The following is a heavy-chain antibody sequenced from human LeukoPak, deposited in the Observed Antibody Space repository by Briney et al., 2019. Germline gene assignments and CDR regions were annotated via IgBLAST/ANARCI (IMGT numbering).Heavy chain of an antibody. CDR2: FDPEDGET. CDR3: AREGIAVAGTPGAFDI. V-gene: IGHV1-24*01. D-gene: IGHD6-19*01. J-gene: IGHJ3*02. Sequence: AASVKVSCKVSGYTLTELSMHWVRQAPGKGREWMGGFDPEDGETIYAQKFQGRVTMTTDTSTSTAYMELRSLRSDDTAVYYCAREGIAVAGTPGAFDIWGQGTMVTVSS. CDR1: GYTLTELS.